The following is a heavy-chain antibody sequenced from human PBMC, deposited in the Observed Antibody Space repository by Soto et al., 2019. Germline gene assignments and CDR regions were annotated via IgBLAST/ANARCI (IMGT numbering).Heavy chain of an antibody. Sequence: QVQLVQSGAEVKKPGSSVKVSCKASGGTFSSYAISWVRQAPGHGLEWMGGIIPIFGTANYAQKFQGRVTITADESTSTAYMELSSLRSEDTAVYYCASPNYDFWSGYYTGGFDYWGQGTLVTVSS. CDR3: ASPNYDFWSGYYTGGFDY. D-gene: IGHD3-3*01. CDR1: GGTFSSYA. V-gene: IGHV1-69*01. J-gene: IGHJ4*02. CDR2: IIPIFGTA.